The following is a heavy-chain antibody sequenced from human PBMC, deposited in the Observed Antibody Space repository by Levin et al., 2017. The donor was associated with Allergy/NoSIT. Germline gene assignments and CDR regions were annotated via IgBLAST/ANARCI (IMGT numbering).Heavy chain of an antibody. CDR1: GYTFTGYY. CDR3: ARLRYYDSSGYYYSGFQH. V-gene: IGHV1-2*02. J-gene: IGHJ1*01. D-gene: IGHD3-22*01. CDR2: INPNSGGT. Sequence: ASVKVSCKASGYTFTGYYMHWVRQAPGQGLEWMGWINPNSGGTNYAQKFQGRVTMTRDTSISTASMELSRLRSDDTAVYYCARLRYYDSSGYYYSGFQHWGQGTLVTVSS.